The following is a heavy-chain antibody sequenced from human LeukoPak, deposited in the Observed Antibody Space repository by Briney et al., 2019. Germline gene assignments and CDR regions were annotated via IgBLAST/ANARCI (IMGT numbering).Heavy chain of an antibody. CDR3: ARGQLLPAAIGY. D-gene: IGHD2-2*02. V-gene: IGHV4-31*03. CDR1: GVSISSGNYY. Sequence: SETLSLTCTVSGVSISSGNYYWSWIRQHPGKGLEWIGYIHHSGSTYYNPSLKSRVITSVDTSKNQFSLKLSSVTAADTAVYYCARGQLLPAAIGYWGQGTLVTVSS. J-gene: IGHJ4*02. CDR2: IHHSGST.